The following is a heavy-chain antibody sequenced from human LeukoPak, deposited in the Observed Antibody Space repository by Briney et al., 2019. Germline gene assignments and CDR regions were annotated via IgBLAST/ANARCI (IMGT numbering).Heavy chain of an antibody. V-gene: IGHV4-34*01. CDR2: INHSGST. CDR1: GGSFSGYY. D-gene: IGHD3-22*01. Sequence: PSETLSLTCAVYGGSFSGYYWSWIRQPPGKGLEWIGEINHSGSTNYNPSLKSRVTISVDTSKNQFSLKLSSVTAADTAVYYCARFYYDSSGYYYIPGDYWGQGTLVTVSS. J-gene: IGHJ4*02. CDR3: ARFYYDSSGYYYIPGDY.